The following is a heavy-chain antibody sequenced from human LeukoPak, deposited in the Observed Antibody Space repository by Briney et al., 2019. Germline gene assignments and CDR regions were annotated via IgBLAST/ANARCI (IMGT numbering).Heavy chain of an antibody. CDR3: ARDLVTVTKGFDI. Sequence: SETLSLTCSVSGVSMSSHYWTWIRQPPGKELEWIGYISYIGTTNYNPSLKSRVTLSIDTSKNQFSLKLTSVTAADTAVYYCARDLVTVTKGFDIWGQGTMVSVSS. CDR1: GVSMSSHY. CDR2: ISYIGTT. V-gene: IGHV4-59*11. D-gene: IGHD4-17*01. J-gene: IGHJ3*02.